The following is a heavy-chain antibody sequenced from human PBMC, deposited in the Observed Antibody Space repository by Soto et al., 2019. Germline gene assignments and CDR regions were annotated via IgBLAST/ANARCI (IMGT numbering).Heavy chain of an antibody. Sequence: ASVKVSCKVSGYTLTELSMHWVRQAPGKGLEWMGGFDPEDGETIYAQKFQGRVTMTEDTSTDTACMELSSLRSEDTAVYYCATYKGFLTPSWFDPWGQGTLVTVSS. J-gene: IGHJ5*02. CDR3: ATYKGFLTPSWFDP. V-gene: IGHV1-24*01. CDR2: FDPEDGET. CDR1: GYTLTELS. D-gene: IGHD3-9*01.